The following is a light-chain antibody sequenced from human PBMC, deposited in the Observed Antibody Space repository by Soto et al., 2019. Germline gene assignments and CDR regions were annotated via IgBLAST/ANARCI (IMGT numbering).Light chain of an antibody. CDR1: QSISNW. CDR2: KAS. Sequence: DIPMTQSPSTLSASVGDRVTITCRASQSISNWLARYQQKPGKAPKLLIFKASTLESGVPSRFSGSGSGTEFTLNISSLQPDDFATYHCQQYDTYPRTFGQGTKVDIK. J-gene: IGKJ1*01. CDR3: QQYDTYPRT. V-gene: IGKV1-5*03.